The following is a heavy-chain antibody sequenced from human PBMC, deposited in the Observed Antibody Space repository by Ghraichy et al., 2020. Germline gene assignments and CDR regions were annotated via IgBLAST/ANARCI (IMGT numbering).Heavy chain of an antibody. CDR1: GFTFDDYA. Sequence: GGSLRLSCAASGFTFDDYAMHWVRQAPGKGLEWVSLISWGGGSTYYADSVKGRFTISRDNNKNSLYLQMNSLRAEDTALYYCAKGRRYFDWLFDYWGQGTLVTVSS. V-gene: IGHV3-43D*03. J-gene: IGHJ4*02. D-gene: IGHD3-9*01. CDR3: AKGRRYFDWLFDY. CDR2: ISWGGGST.